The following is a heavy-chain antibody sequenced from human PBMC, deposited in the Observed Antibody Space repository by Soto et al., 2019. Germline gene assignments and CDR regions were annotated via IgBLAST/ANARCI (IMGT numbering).Heavy chain of an antibody. V-gene: IGHV3-23*01. CDR2: ISGSGGST. CDR1: GFTFSSYA. J-gene: IGHJ4*02. CDR3: AKDRSTAMALDYFHY. Sequence: GGYLRLSCAAYGFTFSSYAMGWVRQAPGKGLEWVSAISGSGGSTYYADSVKGRFTISRDNSKNTLYLQMNSLRAEDTAVYYCAKDRSTAMALDYFHYWGQALLVTVSS. D-gene: IGHD5-18*01.